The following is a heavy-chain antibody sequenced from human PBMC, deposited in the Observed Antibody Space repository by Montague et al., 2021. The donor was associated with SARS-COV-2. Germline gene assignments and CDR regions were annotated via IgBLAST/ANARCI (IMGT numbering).Heavy chain of an antibody. CDR2: LFYSGSS. V-gene: IGHV4-39*01. D-gene: IGHD6-19*01. CDR1: GGSISSSNYY. CDR3: VAEWLAIYYCDF. Sequence: SETLSLTCTVAGGSISSSNYYWGWIRQPPGKGLEWIGSLFYSGSSFYNPSLKSRVTISVDTSKNQFSLRLSSVTAADTAVYYCVAEWLAIYYCDFWGQGTLVTVSS. J-gene: IGHJ4*02.